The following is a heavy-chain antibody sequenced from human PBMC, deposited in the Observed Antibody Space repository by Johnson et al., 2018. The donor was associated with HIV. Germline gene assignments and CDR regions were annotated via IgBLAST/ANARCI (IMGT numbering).Heavy chain of an antibody. D-gene: IGHD7-27*01. CDR1: GFSFSDYF. J-gene: IGHJ3*02. V-gene: IGHV3-11*04. CDR3: AKSTRGNWGSCFDI. Sequence: QVQLVESGGGLVKPGGSLRLSCAASGFSFSDYFMTWIRQAPGKGLEWVSYISPIGGTLFHADSVKGRFTISRDNAKNSLYLQMNSLRAEDTAVYYCAKSTRGNWGSCFDIWGQGTMVTVSS. CDR2: ISPIGGTL.